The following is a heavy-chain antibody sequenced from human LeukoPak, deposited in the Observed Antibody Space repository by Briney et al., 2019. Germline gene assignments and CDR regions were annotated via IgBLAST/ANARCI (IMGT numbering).Heavy chain of an antibody. V-gene: IGHV4-59*08. CDR1: GGSISSYY. D-gene: IGHD2-2*01. J-gene: IGHJ5*02. CDR3: ARLGYCSSTSCYAGLSTWFDP. CDR2: IYYSGST. Sequence: PSETLSLTCTVSGGSISSYYWSWIRQPPGKGLEWIGYIYYSGSTNYNPSLKSRVTISVDTSKNQFSPKLSSVTAADTAVYYCARLGYCSSTSCYAGLSTWFDPWGQGTLVTVSS.